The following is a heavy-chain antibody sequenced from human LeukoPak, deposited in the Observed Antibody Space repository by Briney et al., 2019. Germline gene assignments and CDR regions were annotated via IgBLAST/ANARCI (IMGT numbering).Heavy chain of an antibody. J-gene: IGHJ4*02. D-gene: IGHD2-2*01. CDR1: GFTFDDYA. V-gene: IGHV3-9*01. CDR3: AKVGGSGSSTSSFDY. Sequence: GGSLRLSCAASGFTFDDYAMHWVRQAPGKGLEWVSGISWNSGSIGYADSVKGRFTISRDNAKNSLYLQMSSLRAEDTALYYCAKVGGSGSSTSSFDYWGQGTLVTVSS. CDR2: ISWNSGSI.